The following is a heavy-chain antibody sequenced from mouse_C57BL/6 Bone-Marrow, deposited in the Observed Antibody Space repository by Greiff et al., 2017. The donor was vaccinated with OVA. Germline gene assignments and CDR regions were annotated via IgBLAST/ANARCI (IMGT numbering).Heavy chain of an antibody. J-gene: IGHJ2*01. CDR2: ISYDGSN. CDR1: GYSITRGYY. CDR3: ARDGY. Sequence: EVHLVESGPGLVKPSQSLSLTCSVPGYSITRGYYWNWIRQFPGNKLEWMGYISYDGSNNYNPSLKNRISITRDTAKNQFFMKLNSVTTEDTATYYCARDGYWGQGTTLTVSS. V-gene: IGHV3-6*01.